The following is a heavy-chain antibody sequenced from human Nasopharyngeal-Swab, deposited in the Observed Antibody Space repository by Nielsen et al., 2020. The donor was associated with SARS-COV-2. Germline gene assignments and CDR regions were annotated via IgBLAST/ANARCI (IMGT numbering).Heavy chain of an antibody. CDR3: ASLLWFGELPSDYYYYGMDV. D-gene: IGHD3-10*01. Sequence: GESLKISCAASGFTFSDYYMSWIRQAPGKGLEWVSYISSSGSTIYYADSVKGRFTISRDNAKNSLYLQMNSLRAEETAVYYCASLLWFGELPSDYYYYGMDVWGQGTTVTVSS. V-gene: IGHV3-11*04. CDR1: GFTFSDYY. J-gene: IGHJ6*02. CDR2: ISSSGSTI.